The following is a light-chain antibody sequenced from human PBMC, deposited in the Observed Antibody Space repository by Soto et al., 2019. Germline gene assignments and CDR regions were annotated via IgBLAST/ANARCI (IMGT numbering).Light chain of an antibody. J-gene: IGKJ5*01. V-gene: IGKV3-11*01. CDR3: QHRSDWPIT. Sequence: EIVMTQSPATLSLSPGDRATLSCWASQSVSGYLAWYQQKLGQPPRLLIYDAFNRAAGIPARFSGSGSGTDFTLTISSLEPEDFAIYYCQHRSDWPITFGQGTRLKIK. CDR1: QSVSGY. CDR2: DAF.